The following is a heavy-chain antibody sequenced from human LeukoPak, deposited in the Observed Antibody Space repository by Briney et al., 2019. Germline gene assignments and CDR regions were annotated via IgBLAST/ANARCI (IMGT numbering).Heavy chain of an antibody. CDR1: GFTFSGYW. CDR3: ARGGHYDSSGPDY. Sequence: GGSLRLSCAASGFTFSGYWMHWVRQAPGKGLVWVSRIKTDGSSTYYADSVEGRFAISRDNAKNTLHLQLNSLRAEDTAVYYCARGGHYDSSGPDYWGQGTLVTVPS. J-gene: IGHJ4*02. D-gene: IGHD3-22*01. CDR2: IKTDGSST. V-gene: IGHV3-74*01.